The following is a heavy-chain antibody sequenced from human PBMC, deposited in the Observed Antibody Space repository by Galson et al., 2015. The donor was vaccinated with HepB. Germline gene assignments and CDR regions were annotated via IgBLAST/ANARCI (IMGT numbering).Heavy chain of an antibody. D-gene: IGHD3-22*01. CDR1: GGTFSRYA. CDR2: IIPILGIA. J-gene: IGHJ4*02. V-gene: IGHV1-69*10. Sequence: SVKVSCKASGGTFSRYAISWVRQAPGQGLEWMGGIIPILGIANYAQKFQGRVTITADKSTSTAYMELSSLRSEDTAVYYCARRDYYDSSGYFDYWGQGTLVTVSS. CDR3: ARRDYYDSSGYFDY.